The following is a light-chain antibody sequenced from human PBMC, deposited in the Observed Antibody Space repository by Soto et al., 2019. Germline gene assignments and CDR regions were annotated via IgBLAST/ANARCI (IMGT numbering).Light chain of an antibody. CDR1: RSDVGGYNY. V-gene: IGLV2-14*03. J-gene: IGLJ3*02. CDR2: DVS. Sequence: QSVLTQPASVSGSPGQSITISCTGTRSDVGGYNYVSWYQQHPDKAPKLVIYDVSNRPSGVSNRFSASKSGNTASLTISGLQAEDEADYYCISYTRSGTRVFGGGTKVTVL. CDR3: ISYTRSGTRV.